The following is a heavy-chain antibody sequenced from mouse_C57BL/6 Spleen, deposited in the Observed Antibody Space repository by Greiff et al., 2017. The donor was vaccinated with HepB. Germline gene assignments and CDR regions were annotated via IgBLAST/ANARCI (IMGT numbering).Heavy chain of an antibody. Sequence: QVQLQQPGAELVKPGASVKLSCKASGYTFTSYWMHWVKQRPGQGLEWIGMIHPNSGSTNYNEKFKSKATLTVDKSSSTAYMQLSSLTSEDSAVYYCARDGYYGGFADWGQGTLVTVSA. D-gene: IGHD2-3*01. CDR2: IHPNSGST. V-gene: IGHV1-64*01. CDR3: ARDGYYGGFAD. J-gene: IGHJ3*01. CDR1: GYTFTSYW.